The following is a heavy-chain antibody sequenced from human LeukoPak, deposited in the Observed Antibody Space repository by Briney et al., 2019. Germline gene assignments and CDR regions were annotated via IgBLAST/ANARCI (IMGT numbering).Heavy chain of an antibody. J-gene: IGHJ3*02. D-gene: IGHD2-15*01. CDR2: MNPNSGNT. Sequence: ASVKVSCKASGNIFTSYDINWVRQATGQGLEWMGWMNPNSGNTGYAQKFQGRVTMTRNTSISTAYMELSSLRSEDTAVYYCARDSGQGGAFDIWGQGTMVTVSS. CDR1: GNIFTSYD. V-gene: IGHV1-8*01. CDR3: ARDSGQGGAFDI.